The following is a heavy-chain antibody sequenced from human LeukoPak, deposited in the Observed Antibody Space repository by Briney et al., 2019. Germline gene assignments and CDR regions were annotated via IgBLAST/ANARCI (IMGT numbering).Heavy chain of an antibody. J-gene: IGHJ4*02. D-gene: IGHD3-10*01. V-gene: IGHV3-30*04. Sequence: GGSLRLSCAASGFTFSSYAMHWVRQAPGKGLEWVAVISYDGSNKYYADSVKGRFTISRDNSKNTLYLQMNSLRAEDTALYYCAREGKDYYGSGSYYNPLEYWGQGTLVIVS. CDR1: GFTFSSYA. CDR2: ISYDGSNK. CDR3: AREGKDYYGSGSYYNPLEY.